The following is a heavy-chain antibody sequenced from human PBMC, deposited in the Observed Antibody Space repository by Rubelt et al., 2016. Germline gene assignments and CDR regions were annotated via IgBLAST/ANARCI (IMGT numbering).Heavy chain of an antibody. V-gene: IGHV4-4*08. CDR3: ARLQWGYNWKYFES. CDR2: IHSGGPS. J-gene: IGHJ4*02. D-gene: IGHD1-20*01. Sequence: QVQLQESGPGLVKPSETLTLTCTVSGAPIINFYWAWIRQSPGKGLEWIGSIHSGGPSYFNPSLENRASISVDTSENKVSLGPTSVTASDTAVYYCARLQWGYNWKYFESWGQGSLVTVSS. CDR1: GAPIINFY.